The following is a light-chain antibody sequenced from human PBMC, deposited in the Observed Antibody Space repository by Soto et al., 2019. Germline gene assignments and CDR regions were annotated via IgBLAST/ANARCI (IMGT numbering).Light chain of an antibody. Sequence: EIVLTQSPGTLSLSPGERATLSCRASQSVSSSYLAWYQQKPGQAPRLLIYGASSRATGIPTRFSGSGSGKDFTLTISRLEPEDFAVYYCQQYGSSPPIPFGQGTRREIK. CDR1: QSVSSSY. CDR2: GAS. CDR3: QQYGSSPPIP. V-gene: IGKV3-20*01. J-gene: IGKJ5*01.